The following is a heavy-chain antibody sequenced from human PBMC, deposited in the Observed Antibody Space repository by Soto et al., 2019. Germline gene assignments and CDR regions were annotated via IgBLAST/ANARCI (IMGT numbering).Heavy chain of an antibody. V-gene: IGHV1-18*01. Sequence: QVQLVQSGAEVKKPGASVKVSCKASGYTFTSYGISWVRQAPGQGLEWMGWISAYNGNINYAQKLQGRGTMTTDAATSTAYMELRSLRSDDTAVYCGGSGISRGSGSYMHCYYGMDVWGQGTKVTFSS. J-gene: IGHJ6*02. D-gene: IGHD3-10*01. CDR2: ISAYNGNI. CDR3: GSGISRGSGSYMHCYYGMDV. CDR1: GYTFTSYG.